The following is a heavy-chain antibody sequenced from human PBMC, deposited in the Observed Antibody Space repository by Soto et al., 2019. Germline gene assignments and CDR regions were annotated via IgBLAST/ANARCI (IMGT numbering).Heavy chain of an antibody. J-gene: IGHJ6*02. CDR1: GGTFSSYA. D-gene: IGHD1-26*01. CDR2: IIPIFGTA. V-gene: IGHV1-69*06. Sequence: SVKVSCKASGGTFSSYAISWVRQAPGQGLEWMGGIIPIFGTANYAQKFQGRVTITADKSTIYLQLNSLRAEDSALYYCAREFEHTEGDYYYYGMDVWGQGTRVTVCS. CDR3: AREFEHTEGDYYYYGMDV.